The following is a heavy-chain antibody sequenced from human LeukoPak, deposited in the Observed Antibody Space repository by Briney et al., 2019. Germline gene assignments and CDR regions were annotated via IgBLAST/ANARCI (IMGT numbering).Heavy chain of an antibody. D-gene: IGHD6-19*01. CDR1: GGSISRYY. V-gene: IGHV4-59*01. Sequence: PSDTLSLTCTVSGGSISRYYWSWIRQPPGKGLEWIGYIYYSGSTNYNPSLKSRVTISVDTSKNQFSLKLSSVTAADTAVYYCARSGSWAGTFDYWGQGTLVTVSS. J-gene: IGHJ4*02. CDR2: IYYSGST. CDR3: ARSGSWAGTFDY.